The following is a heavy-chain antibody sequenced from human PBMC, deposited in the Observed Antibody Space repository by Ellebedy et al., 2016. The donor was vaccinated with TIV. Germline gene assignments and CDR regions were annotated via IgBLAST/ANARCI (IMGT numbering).Heavy chain of an antibody. Sequence: SETLSLTXTVSGGSISSYYWSWIRQPPGKGLEWIGYIYYSGSTNYNPSLKSRVTISVDTSKNQFSLKLSSVTAADTAVYYCARLNIDYGGNCDYWGQGTLVTVSS. V-gene: IGHV4-59*08. CDR3: ARLNIDYGGNCDY. CDR2: IYYSGST. CDR1: GGSISSYY. J-gene: IGHJ4*02. D-gene: IGHD4-23*01.